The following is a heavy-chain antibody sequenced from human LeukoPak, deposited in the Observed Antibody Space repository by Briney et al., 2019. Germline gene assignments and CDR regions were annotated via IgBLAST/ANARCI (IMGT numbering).Heavy chain of an antibody. CDR2: ISYDGSNK. CDR3: ASAGVGANEY. Sequence: GGSLRLSCAASGFTFSSYAMHWVRQAPGKGLEWVAVISYDGSNKYYADSVKGRFTISRDNSKNTLYLQMNSLRAECTAVYYCASAGVGANEYWGQGTLVTV. D-gene: IGHD1-26*01. V-gene: IGHV3-30-3*01. CDR1: GFTFSSYA. J-gene: IGHJ4*02.